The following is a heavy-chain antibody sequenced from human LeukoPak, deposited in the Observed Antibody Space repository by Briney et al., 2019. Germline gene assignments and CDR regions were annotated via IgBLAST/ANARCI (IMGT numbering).Heavy chain of an antibody. CDR1: GFTFSSYS. CDR2: ISSSSSTI. V-gene: IGHV3-48*02. Sequence: GGSLRLSCAASGFTFSSYSMNWVRQAPGKGLEWVSYISSSSSTIYYADSVKGRFTISRDNAKNSLYLQMNSLRDEDTAVYYCARATLPVLRFLEWLPTPFDYWGQGTLVTVSS. D-gene: IGHD3-3*01. J-gene: IGHJ4*02. CDR3: ARATLPVLRFLEWLPTPFDY.